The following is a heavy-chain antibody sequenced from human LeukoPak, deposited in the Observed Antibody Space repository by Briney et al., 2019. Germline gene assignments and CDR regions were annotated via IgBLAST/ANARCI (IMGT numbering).Heavy chain of an antibody. CDR1: GGSISSGGYY. Sequence: SETLSLTCTVSGGSISSGGYYWSWIRQHPGKGREWIGYIYYSGTTYYNSSLNRRVTISVDTTKNQFSLMLSSPTAADSAVYYCARDPDYWGQGTLVTVSS. CDR2: IYYSGTT. J-gene: IGHJ4*02. V-gene: IGHV4-31*03. CDR3: ARDPDY.